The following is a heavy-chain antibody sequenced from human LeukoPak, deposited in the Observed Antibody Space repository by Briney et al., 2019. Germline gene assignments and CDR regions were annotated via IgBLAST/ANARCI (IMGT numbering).Heavy chain of an antibody. J-gene: IGHJ3*02. CDR3: ARVGGGSYWELHAVGNAFDI. CDR1: GGTFSSYA. V-gene: IGHV1-69*13. Sequence: GASVKVSCKASGGTFSSYAISWVRQAPGQGLEWMGGIIPIFGTANYAQKFQGRVTITADESTSTAYMELSSLRSEDTAVYYCARVGGGSYWELHAVGNAFDIWGQGTMVAVSS. D-gene: IGHD1-26*01. CDR2: IIPIFGTA.